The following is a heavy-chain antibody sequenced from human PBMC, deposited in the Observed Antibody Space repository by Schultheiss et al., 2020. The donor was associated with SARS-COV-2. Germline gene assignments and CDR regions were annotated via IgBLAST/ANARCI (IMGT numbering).Heavy chain of an antibody. D-gene: IGHD1-1*01. J-gene: IGHJ5*02. V-gene: IGHV3-7*01. CDR3: ARGARYNWNDGWFDP. Sequence: GGSLRLSCAASGFTFSSYEMNWVRQAPGKGLEWVANIKQDGSEKFYVDSVKGRFTISRDNAKNSLYLQMDSLRAEDTAVYYCARGARYNWNDGWFDPWGQGTLVTVSS. CDR1: GFTFSSYE. CDR2: IKQDGSEK.